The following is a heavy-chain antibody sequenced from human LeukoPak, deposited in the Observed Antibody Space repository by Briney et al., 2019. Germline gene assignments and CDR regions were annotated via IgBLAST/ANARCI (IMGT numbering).Heavy chain of an antibody. D-gene: IGHD1-20*01. CDR1: GGSIGSYY. J-gene: IGHJ4*02. CDR3: VRGHRDNWHLDFAY. Sequence: SETLSLTCTVSGGSIGSYYWSWIRQPPGKGLEWIGYIYDSGSTNYNPSLKSRVTTSVDTSKNQLFLKLTSVTASDTAMYYCVRGHRDNWHLDFAYWGQGTLVTVSS. CDR2: IYDSGST. V-gene: IGHV4-59*08.